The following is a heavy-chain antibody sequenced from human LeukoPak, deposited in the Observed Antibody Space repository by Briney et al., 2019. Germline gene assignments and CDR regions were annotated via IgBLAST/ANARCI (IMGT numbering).Heavy chain of an antibody. CDR1: GFTFSNYC. V-gene: IGHV3-74*01. J-gene: IGHJ4*02. CDR2: ICPDGTVT. CDR3: VRDFRSADY. Sequence: PGGSPRLSCAASGFTFSNYCMHWVRQIPGKGLVWVSRICPDGTVTNYADSVKGRFTISRDNAKNMVFLQMNSLRADDTAVYYCVRDFRSADYWGQGILVTVSS.